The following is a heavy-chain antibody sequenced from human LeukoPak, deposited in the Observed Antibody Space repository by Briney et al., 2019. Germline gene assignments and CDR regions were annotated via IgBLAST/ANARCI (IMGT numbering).Heavy chain of an antibody. J-gene: IGHJ4*02. CDR1: RYTFTRYD. V-gene: IGHV1-8*01. Sequence: GALVKVSCKPSRYTFTRYDIIWVRRAAGHGREWMGWMNLKRGEVGYAPKCQGRVTMSRNTSISTAYMELTSLGSEDTAVYYCARDGVYGPGSRFDYWGQGTLVTVSS. CDR2: MNLKRGEV. CDR3: ARDGVYGPGSRFDY. D-gene: IGHD3-10*01.